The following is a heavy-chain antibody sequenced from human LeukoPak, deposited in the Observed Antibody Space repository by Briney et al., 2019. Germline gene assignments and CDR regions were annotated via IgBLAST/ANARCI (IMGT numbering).Heavy chain of an antibody. CDR2: ISGSAGGT. D-gene: IGHD3-22*01. CDR3: AKRGVVIRVILVGFHKEASYFDA. CDR1: GFTFSNYW. J-gene: IGHJ4*02. V-gene: IGHV3-23*01. Sequence: TGGSLRLSCTASGFTFSNYWMSWVRQVPGKGLEWVAGISGSAGGTNYADSVKGRFTISRDNRKNTLYLQMNNLRADDTALYFCAKRGVVIRVILVGFHKEASYFDAWGQGALVTVSP.